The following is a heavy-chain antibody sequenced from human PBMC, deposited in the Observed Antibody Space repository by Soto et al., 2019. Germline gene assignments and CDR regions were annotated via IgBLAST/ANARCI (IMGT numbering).Heavy chain of an antibody. D-gene: IGHD3-22*01. J-gene: IGHJ4*02. CDR1: GFTFSTYT. CDR2: ISGSGFST. V-gene: IGHV3-23*01. CDR3: AKAPVYDSSGYSFDH. Sequence: PGGSLRLSCAASGFTFSTYTMSWVRQAPGKGLEWVSAISGSGFSTSYADSVKGRFTVSRDNSKNTLYLQMNSLRAEDTAVYYCAKAPVYDSSGYSFDHWGQGTLVTVSS.